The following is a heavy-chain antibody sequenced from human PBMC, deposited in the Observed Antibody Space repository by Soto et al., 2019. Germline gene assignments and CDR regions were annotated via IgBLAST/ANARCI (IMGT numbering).Heavy chain of an antibody. CDR3: ARDQAAYDSSGYYLGVDAFDI. Sequence: SETLSLTCTVSGGSISSGCYYWSWIRQHPGKGLEWIGYIYYSGSTYYNPSLKSRVTISVDTSKNKFSRKLSSVTAADTAVYYCARDQAAYDSSGYYLGVDAFDIWGQGTMVNVSS. CDR1: GGSISSGCYY. V-gene: IGHV4-31*03. CDR2: IYYSGST. D-gene: IGHD3-22*01. J-gene: IGHJ3*02.